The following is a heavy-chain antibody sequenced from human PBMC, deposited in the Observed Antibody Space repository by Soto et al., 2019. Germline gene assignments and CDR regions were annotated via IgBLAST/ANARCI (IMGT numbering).Heavy chain of an antibody. CDR1: GFTFSSYA. Sequence: PGGSLRLSCAASGFTFSSYAMHWVRQAPGKGLEWVAVISYDGSNKYYADSVKGRFTISRDNSKNTLYLQMNSLRAEDTAVYYCARASYGSSGYHDYWGQGTLVTVSS. CDR3: ARASYGSSGYHDY. J-gene: IGHJ4*02. V-gene: IGHV3-30-3*01. CDR2: ISYDGSNK. D-gene: IGHD3-22*01.